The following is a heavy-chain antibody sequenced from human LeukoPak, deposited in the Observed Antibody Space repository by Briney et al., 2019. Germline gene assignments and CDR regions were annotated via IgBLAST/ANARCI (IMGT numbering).Heavy chain of an antibody. CDR2: ISYDGSNK. D-gene: IGHD6-19*01. J-gene: IGHJ4*02. CDR3: ARDRSIAVAGTMDY. Sequence: GGSLRLSCAASGFTFSSYAMHWVRQAPGKGLEWVAVISYDGSNKYYADSVKGRFTISRDNSKNTLYLQMNPLRAEDTAVYYCARDRSIAVAGTMDYWGQGTLVTVSS. V-gene: IGHV3-30-3*01. CDR1: GFTFSSYA.